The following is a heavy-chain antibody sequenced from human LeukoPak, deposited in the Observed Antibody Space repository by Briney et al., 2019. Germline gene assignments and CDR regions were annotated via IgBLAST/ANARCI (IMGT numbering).Heavy chain of an antibody. D-gene: IGHD6-13*01. Sequence: GGSLGLLSAASGFTFINLLLSWVRQAPGKGLEWVANINQDGSDKYYVDSVKGRFTISRDNAKNSLYLQMNSLRAEDTAIYYCATGRQLDYWGQGTLVTVSS. CDR1: GFTFINLL. CDR3: ATGRQLDY. CDR2: INQDGSDK. V-gene: IGHV3-7*05. J-gene: IGHJ4*02.